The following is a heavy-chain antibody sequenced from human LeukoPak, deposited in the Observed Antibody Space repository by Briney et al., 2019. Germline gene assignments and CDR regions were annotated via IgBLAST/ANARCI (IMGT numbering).Heavy chain of an antibody. CDR3: ARVPYYYDSSGYIDY. CDR1: GGTSSSYA. Sequence: ASVKVSCKASGGTSSSYAISWVRQAPGQGLEWMGGIIPIFGTANYAQKFQGRVTITTDESTSTAYMKLSSLRSEDTAVYYCARVPYYYDSSGYIDYWGQGTLVTVSS. J-gene: IGHJ4*02. D-gene: IGHD3-22*01. V-gene: IGHV1-69*05. CDR2: IIPIFGTA.